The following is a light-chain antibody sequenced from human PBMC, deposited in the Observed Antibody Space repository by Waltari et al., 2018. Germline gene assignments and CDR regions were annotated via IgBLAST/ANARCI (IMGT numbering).Light chain of an antibody. CDR3: MQGTHWPYT. V-gene: IGKV2-30*02. CDR2: KGS. J-gene: IGKJ5*01. CDR1: QSLVHRGGNTY. Sequence: DAVLTQSPLSLPATLGQPASISCKSSQSLVHRGGNTYLNWFQQRPGQSPRRLIYKGSTRDSGVPDRFSGSGSGTDFTLKISRVEAGDFGVYYCMQGTHWPYTFGQGTRLEIK.